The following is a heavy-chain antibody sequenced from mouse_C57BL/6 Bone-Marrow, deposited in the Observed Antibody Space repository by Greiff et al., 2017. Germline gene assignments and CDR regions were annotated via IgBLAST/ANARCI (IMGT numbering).Heavy chain of an antibody. D-gene: IGHD1-1*01. V-gene: IGHV1-55*01. CDR2: LYPGSGST. Sequence: QVQLQQPGAELVTPGASVKMSCKASGYTFTSYWITWVKQRPGQGLEWIGDLYPGSGSTKYNERFKSKATLTVDTSSSTAYMQLRSLTSEDSAVYYWAIMWGVRLYYFDYWGQGTTLTVSS. J-gene: IGHJ2*01. CDR1: GYTFTSYW. CDR3: AIMWGVRLYYFDY.